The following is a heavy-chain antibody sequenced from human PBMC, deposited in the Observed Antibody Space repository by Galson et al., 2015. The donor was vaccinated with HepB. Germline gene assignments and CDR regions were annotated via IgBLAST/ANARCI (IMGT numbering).Heavy chain of an antibody. CDR2: ISGNAGST. Sequence: SLRLSCAASGFTFSNYAMSWVRQAPGKGLGWVSVISGNAGSTYYADSVRGRFTISRDNSKNTLYLQINSLRAEDTAVYYCAREAAALHDAFDIWGQGTMVTVSS. CDR3: AREAAALHDAFDI. D-gene: IGHD6-13*01. J-gene: IGHJ3*02. V-gene: IGHV3-23*01. CDR1: GFTFSNYA.